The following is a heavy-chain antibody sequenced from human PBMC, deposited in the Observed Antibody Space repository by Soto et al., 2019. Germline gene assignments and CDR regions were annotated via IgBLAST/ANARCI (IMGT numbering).Heavy chain of an antibody. Sequence: QVQLVQSGAEVKKPGASVKVSCKASGYTFTSYYMHWVRQAPGQGLEWMGIINPSGGSTSYAQKSQGRVTMTRDTSTSTVYMELSSLRSEDTAVYYCARDGSFSIAARLDYYYGMDVWGQGTTVTVSS. V-gene: IGHV1-46*01. D-gene: IGHD6-6*01. CDR3: ARDGSFSIAARLDYYYGMDV. J-gene: IGHJ6*02. CDR2: INPSGGST. CDR1: GYTFTSYY.